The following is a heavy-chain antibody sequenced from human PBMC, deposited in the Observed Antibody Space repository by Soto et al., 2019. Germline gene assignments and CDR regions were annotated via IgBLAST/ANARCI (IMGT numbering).Heavy chain of an antibody. CDR1: GYTFTGYY. CDR3: AREREYSSSSGAFDI. CDR2: INPNSGGT. J-gene: IGHJ3*02. D-gene: IGHD6-6*01. Sequence: ASVKVSCKASGYTFTGYYMHWVRQAPGQGLEWMGWINPNSGGTNYAQKFQGWVTMTRDTSISTAYMELSRLRSDDTAVYYCAREREYSSSSGAFDIWGQGTMVTVSS. V-gene: IGHV1-2*04.